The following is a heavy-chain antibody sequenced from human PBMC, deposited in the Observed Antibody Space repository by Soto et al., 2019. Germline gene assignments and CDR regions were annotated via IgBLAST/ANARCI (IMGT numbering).Heavy chain of an antibody. J-gene: IGHJ4*02. Sequence: EVQLVESGGGLVHPGGSLRLSCAASGFSISSYWMNWVRQAPGKGLEWVAIIRKDGSEKYYVDSVKGRFPISRDNAKNSLYLQMNSPRDDDTAVYYCAGGSCWLSDYWCRGTLVTVSS. D-gene: IGHD6-19*01. CDR2: IRKDGSEK. CDR3: AGGSCWLSDY. V-gene: IGHV3-7*03. CDR1: GFSISSYW.